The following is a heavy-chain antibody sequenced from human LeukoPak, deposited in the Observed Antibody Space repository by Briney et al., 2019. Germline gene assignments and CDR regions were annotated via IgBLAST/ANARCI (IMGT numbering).Heavy chain of an antibody. CDR2: INPSGGST. D-gene: IGHD1-1*01. V-gene: IGHV1-46*01. J-gene: IGHJ5*02. Sequence: ASVKVSCKASGYTFTSYYMHWVRQAPGQGLEWMGIINPSGGSTGYAQKFQGRVTMTRDTSTSTVYMELSSLRSEDTAVYYCARRVVTGGSYNWFDPWGQGTLVTVSS. CDR3: ARRVVTGGSYNWFDP. CDR1: GYTFTSYY.